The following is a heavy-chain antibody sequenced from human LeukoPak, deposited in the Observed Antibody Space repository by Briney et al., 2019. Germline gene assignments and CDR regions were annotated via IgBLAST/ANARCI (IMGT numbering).Heavy chain of an antibody. V-gene: IGHV4-61*02. CDR3: ARETYWGVWFAP. CDR2: IYTSGST. D-gene: IGHD3-16*01. J-gene: IGHJ5*02. Sequence: SQTLSLTCTVSGGSISSGSYYWSWLRQPAGTGLEWIGRIYTSGSTNYNPSLKSRVTISVDTSKTQFSLKLSSVTAADTAVYYCARETYWGVWFAPWGQGTLVTVSS. CDR1: GGSISSGSYY.